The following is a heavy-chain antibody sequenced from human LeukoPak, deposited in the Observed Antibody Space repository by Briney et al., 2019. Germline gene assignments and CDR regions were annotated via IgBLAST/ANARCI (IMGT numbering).Heavy chain of an antibody. CDR1: GGSISSHY. V-gene: IGHV4-59*11. Sequence: SETLSLTSTVSGGSISSHYWSWIRQTPGKGLEWIGYIYYSGSTNYNPSLKSRVTISVDTSKNQFSLKLSSVTAAATAVYYCARGGYFDYWGQGTLVTVSS. J-gene: IGHJ4*02. CDR3: ARGGYFDY. CDR2: IYYSGST.